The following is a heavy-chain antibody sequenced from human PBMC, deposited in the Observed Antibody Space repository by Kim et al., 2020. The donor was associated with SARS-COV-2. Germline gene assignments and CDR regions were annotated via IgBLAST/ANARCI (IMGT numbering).Heavy chain of an antibody. CDR2: ISSSSSYI. V-gene: IGHV3-21*01. CDR3: AKVSGPGYCSGGSCYSGVGDY. J-gene: IGHJ4*02. Sequence: GGSLRLSCAASGFTFSSYSMNWVRQAPGKGLEWVSSISSSSSYIYYADSVKGRFTISRDNAKNSLYLQMNSLRAEDTAVYYCAKVSGPGYCSGGSCYSGVGDYWGQGTLVTVSS. CDR1: GFTFSSYS. D-gene: IGHD2-15*01.